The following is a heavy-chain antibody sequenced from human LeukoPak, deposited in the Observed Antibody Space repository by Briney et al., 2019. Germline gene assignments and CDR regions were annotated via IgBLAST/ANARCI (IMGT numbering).Heavy chain of an antibody. CDR2: ISGSGGST. CDR1: GFTFSSYA. D-gene: IGHD3-3*01. CDR3: AKDSLTYYDFWSGYPDAFDI. Sequence: GGSLRLSCAASGFTFSSYAMSWVRQAPGKGLEWVSAISGSGGSTYYADSVKGRFTISRDNSKNTLYLQMNSLRAEDTAVYYCAKDSLTYYDFWSGYPDAFDIWGQGTMVTVSS. V-gene: IGHV3-23*01. J-gene: IGHJ3*02.